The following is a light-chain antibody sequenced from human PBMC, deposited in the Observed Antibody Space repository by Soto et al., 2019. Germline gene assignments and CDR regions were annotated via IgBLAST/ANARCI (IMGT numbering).Light chain of an antibody. CDR2: AAS. V-gene: IGKV1-6*01. CDR3: LQDYNYPWT. J-gene: IGKJ1*01. CDR1: QGIRND. Sequence: AIQMTQSPSSLSASLGDRVTITCRASQGIRNDLGWYQQKPGRAPKLLIYAASSLQIGVPSRFSGSGSGTDFTLTINSLQPEDFATYYCLQDYNYPWTVGQGTKVDIK.